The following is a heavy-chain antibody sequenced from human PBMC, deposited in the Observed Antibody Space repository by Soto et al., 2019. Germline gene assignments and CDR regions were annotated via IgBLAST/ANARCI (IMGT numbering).Heavy chain of an antibody. J-gene: IGHJ5*02. CDR1: GYTFTGYY. V-gene: IGHV1-24*01. CDR3: ATLYCSSTSCEDWFDP. CDR2: FDPDDGDT. D-gene: IGHD2-2*01. Sequence: GASVKVSCKASGYTFTGYYMHWVRQAPGQGLEWMGWFDPDDGDTNYAQKFQGRVTMTEDTSTDTAYMELSSLRSEDTAVYYCATLYCSSTSCEDWFDPWGQGTLVTVSS.